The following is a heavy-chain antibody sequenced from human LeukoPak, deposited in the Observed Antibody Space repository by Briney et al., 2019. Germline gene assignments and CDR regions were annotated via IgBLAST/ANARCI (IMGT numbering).Heavy chain of an antibody. CDR2: IIPIFGTA. CDR3: ARGGYYGSGSYLN. CDR1: GGTFSSYA. J-gene: IGHJ4*02. V-gene: IGHV1-69*06. Sequence: SVKVSCKASGGTFSSYAISWVRQAPGQGLEWMGGIIPIFGTANYAQKFQGRVTITADKSTSTAYMELSSLRSEDTAVYYCARGGYYGSGSYLNWGQGTLVTVSS. D-gene: IGHD3-10*01.